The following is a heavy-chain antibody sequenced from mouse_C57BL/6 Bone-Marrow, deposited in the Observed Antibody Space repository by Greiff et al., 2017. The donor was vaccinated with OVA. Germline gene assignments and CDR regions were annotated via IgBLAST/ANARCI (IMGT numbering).Heavy chain of an antibody. D-gene: IGHD1-1*01. CDR1: GYAFTNYL. CDR3: ARFTTVVATRFDY. V-gene: IGHV1-54*01. Sequence: VQRVESGAELVRPGTSVKVSCKASGYAFTNYLIEWVKQRPGQGLEWIGVINPGSGGTNYNEKFKGKATLTADKSSSTAYMQLSSLTSDDSAVYSCARFTTVVATRFDYWGQGTTLTVSS. J-gene: IGHJ2*01. CDR2: INPGSGGT.